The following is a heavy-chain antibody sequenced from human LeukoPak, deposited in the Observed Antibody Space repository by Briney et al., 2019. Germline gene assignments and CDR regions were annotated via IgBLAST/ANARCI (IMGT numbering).Heavy chain of an antibody. CDR2: ISAYNGNT. D-gene: IGHD1-26*01. J-gene: IGHJ4*02. V-gene: IGHV1-18*01. Sequence: ASVKVSCKASGYTFTSYGISWVRQAPGQGLEWMGWISAYNGNTNYAQKLQGRVTMTTDTSTSTAYMELRSLRSDDTAVYYCAREGRGSYKTYYFDYWGQGTLVTVSS. CDR1: GYTFTSYG. CDR3: AREGRGSYKTYYFDY.